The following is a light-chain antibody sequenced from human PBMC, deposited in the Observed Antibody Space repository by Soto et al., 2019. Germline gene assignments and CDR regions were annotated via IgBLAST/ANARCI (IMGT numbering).Light chain of an antibody. CDR2: AAS. CDR1: QSISNY. V-gene: IGKV1-39*01. CDR3: QQSYATPRT. J-gene: IGKJ1*01. Sequence: DIQMTQSPSSLSASVGDRVTITCRASQSISNYLNWYQQKPGKAPNLLIYAASSLQSGVPSRFSGSGSGTDFTLNISSLQPEDFATYYCQQSYATPRTFGQGTKVEIK.